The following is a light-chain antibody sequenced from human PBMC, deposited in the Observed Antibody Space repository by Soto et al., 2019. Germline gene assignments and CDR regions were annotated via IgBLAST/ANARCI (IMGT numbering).Light chain of an antibody. CDR2: ETS. Sequence: EIVLKQSPPTLSLSPGERATLSCRASQSVSTHLAWYQQKPGQAPRLLIYETSNRATGIPARFSGSGSGTDFTLTISSLEPEDFAVYYCQQRSNWVAFGGGTKVEI. CDR3: QQRSNWVA. V-gene: IGKV3-11*01. CDR1: QSVSTH. J-gene: IGKJ4*01.